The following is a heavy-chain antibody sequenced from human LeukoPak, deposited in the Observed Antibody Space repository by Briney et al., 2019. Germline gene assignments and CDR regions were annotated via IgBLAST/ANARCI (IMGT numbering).Heavy chain of an antibody. Sequence: GGSLRLSCAASGYTFSSYGMHWVRQAPGKGLEWVAFIRYDGSNKYYADSVKGRFTISRDNSKNTLYLPMNSLRAEDTAVYYCAKQQGYRFDYWGQGTLVTVSS. CDR2: IRYDGSNK. CDR3: AKQQGYRFDY. V-gene: IGHV3-30*02. CDR1: GYTFSSYG. D-gene: IGHD3-16*02. J-gene: IGHJ4*02.